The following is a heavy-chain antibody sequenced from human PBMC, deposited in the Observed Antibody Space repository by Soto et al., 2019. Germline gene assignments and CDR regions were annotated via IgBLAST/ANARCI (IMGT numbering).Heavy chain of an antibody. CDR1: GYTFLSYG. V-gene: IGHV1-18*01. CDR2: ISAYSGNT. Sequence: QVQLVQSGVEVKKPGASVKVSCQASGYTFLSYGISWVRQAPGQGLEWVGWISAYSGNTDYAQRLQDRVTLTTDTSTSTAYMEPRNLRSDDTAVYYCARNPSGSSFDSWGQGTLVTVSS. D-gene: IGHD1-26*01. CDR3: ARNPSGSSFDS. J-gene: IGHJ4*02.